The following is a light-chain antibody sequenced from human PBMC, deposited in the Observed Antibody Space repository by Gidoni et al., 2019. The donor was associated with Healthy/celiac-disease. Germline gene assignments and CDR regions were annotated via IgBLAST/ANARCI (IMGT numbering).Light chain of an antibody. J-gene: IGLJ1*01. Sequence: SALTQPASVSGSPGQSITISCTGTSSDVGGYYYVSWYQQQPGKAPKLMIYDVSNRPSGVSNRFSGSKSGNTASLTISGLQAEDEADYYCSSYTSSSTRVFGTGTKVTVL. V-gene: IGLV2-14*01. CDR2: DVS. CDR1: SSDVGGYYY. CDR3: SSYTSSSTRV.